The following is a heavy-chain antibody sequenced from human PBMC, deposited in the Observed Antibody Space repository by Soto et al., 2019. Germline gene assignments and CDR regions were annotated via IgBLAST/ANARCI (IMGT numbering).Heavy chain of an antibody. CDR2: INSDGSST. J-gene: IGHJ4*02. CDR1: GFTFSSYW. Sequence: HPGGSLRLSCAASGFTFSSYWMHWVRQAPGKGLVWVSRINSDGSSTSYADSVKGRFTISRDNAKNTLYLQMNSLRAEDTAVYYCARDLFGERYDILTGPGYWGQGTLVTVSS. CDR3: ARDLFGERYDILTGPGY. D-gene: IGHD3-9*01. V-gene: IGHV3-74*01.